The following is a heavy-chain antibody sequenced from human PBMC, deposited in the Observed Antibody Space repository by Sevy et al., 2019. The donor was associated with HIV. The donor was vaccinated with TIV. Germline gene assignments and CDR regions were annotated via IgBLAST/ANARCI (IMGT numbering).Heavy chain of an antibody. CDR1: GYTFTSYG. V-gene: IGHV1-18*04. J-gene: IGHJ4*02. Sequence: ASVKVSCKASGYTFTSYGITWVRQAPGQGLEWMGWINPKNGNTKYAQKFQGRLTMTTDTSTSTVYMELRSLRSDDTAVYYWARDRGDFWSGYYMGILPSDYWGQGTLVTVSS. CDR2: INPKNGNT. D-gene: IGHD3-3*01. CDR3: ARDRGDFWSGYYMGILPSDY.